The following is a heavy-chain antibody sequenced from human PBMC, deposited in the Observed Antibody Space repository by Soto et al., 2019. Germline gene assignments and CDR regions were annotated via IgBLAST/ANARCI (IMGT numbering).Heavy chain of an antibody. Sequence: GGSLRLSCAASGFTFSSDSMNWVRQAPGKGLEWVSSISSSSSYIYYADSVKGRFTISRDNAKNSLYLQMNSLRAEDTAVYYCARVMAVDYYYYGMDVWGQGTTVTVSS. J-gene: IGHJ6*02. V-gene: IGHV3-21*01. D-gene: IGHD2-15*01. CDR2: ISSSSSYI. CDR1: GFTFSSDS. CDR3: ARVMAVDYYYYGMDV.